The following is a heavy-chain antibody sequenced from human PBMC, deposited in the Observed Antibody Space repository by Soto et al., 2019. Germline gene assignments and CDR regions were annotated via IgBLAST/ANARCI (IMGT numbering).Heavy chain of an antibody. CDR3: ANSCSPYSSSWHSHFDI. Sequence: EVELLESGGGLVQPGGCQRLSCAASGFTFNNYAMSWVRQAPGRGLEWVSAISSSGDSTYYADSVKGRFTISRDNSKYTLYLQMSSRRAEDTAVYYCANSCSPYSSSWHSHFDIWGQGTLVTVSS. V-gene: IGHV3-23*01. CDR2: ISSSGDST. D-gene: IGHD6-13*01. J-gene: IGHJ4*02. CDR1: GFTFNNYA.